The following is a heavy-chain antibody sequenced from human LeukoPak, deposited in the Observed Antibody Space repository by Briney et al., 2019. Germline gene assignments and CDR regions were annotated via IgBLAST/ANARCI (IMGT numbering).Heavy chain of an antibody. V-gene: IGHV3-7*05. CDR2: IKQDGSEK. J-gene: IGHJ4*02. CDR3: ARDKDPYGAGSYWL. D-gene: IGHD3-10*01. CDR1: GFTFSTYW. Sequence: QPGGSLRLSCAASGFTFSTYWMSWAPQAPGKGLEWVANIKQDGSEKYYVDSVKGRFTISRDNAKNSLYLQMNSLRAEDTAVYYCARDKDPYGAGSYWLWGQGTLVTVSS.